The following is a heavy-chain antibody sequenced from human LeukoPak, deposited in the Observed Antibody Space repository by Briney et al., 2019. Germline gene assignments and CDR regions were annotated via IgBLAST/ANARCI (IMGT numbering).Heavy chain of an antibody. J-gene: IGHJ4*02. Sequence: PGGCLRLSCAASGFTFSNAWMSWVRQAPGKGLEWVGRIKSKTDGGTTDYAAPVKGRFTISRDDSKNTLYLQMNSLKTEDTAVYYCTTGVMITFGGVIVFDYWGQGTLVTVSS. CDR3: TTGVMITFGGVIVFDY. CDR1: GFTFSNAW. V-gene: IGHV3-15*01. D-gene: IGHD3-16*02. CDR2: IKSKTDGGTT.